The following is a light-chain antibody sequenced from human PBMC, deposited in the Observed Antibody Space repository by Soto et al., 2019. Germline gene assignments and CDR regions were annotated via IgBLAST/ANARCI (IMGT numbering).Light chain of an antibody. CDR1: MRDVGAYNL. CDR2: EVR. CDR3: SSYTSKSSLI. V-gene: IGLV2-14*01. Sequence: QSVLTQPASVSGSPGQSITISCAGTMRDVGAYNLVSWYQQHPGRAPQLIIYEVRNRPSGISFRFSGSKSGNTASLTISGLQAEDEADHYCSSYTSKSSLIFGGGTQLTVL. J-gene: IGLJ2*01.